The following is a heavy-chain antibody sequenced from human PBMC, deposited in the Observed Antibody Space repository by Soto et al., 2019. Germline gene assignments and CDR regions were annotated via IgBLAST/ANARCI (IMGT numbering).Heavy chain of an antibody. CDR3: ARKFTVTTGFDY. Sequence: PSETLSLTCTVSGGSISSGGYYWSWIRQHPGKGLEWIGYIYYSGSTYYNPSLKSRVTISVDTSKNQFSLKLSSVTAADTAVYYCARKFTVTTGFDYWGPGTLVTVSS. CDR2: IYYSGST. J-gene: IGHJ4*02. D-gene: IGHD4-4*01. CDR1: GGSISSGGYY. V-gene: IGHV4-31*03.